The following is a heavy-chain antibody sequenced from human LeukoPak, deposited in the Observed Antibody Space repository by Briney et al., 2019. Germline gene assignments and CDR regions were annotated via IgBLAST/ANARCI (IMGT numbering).Heavy chain of an antibody. J-gene: IGHJ4*02. CDR3: TTHKQWLAYFDY. V-gene: IGHV3-48*03. Sequence: GGSLRLSCAASGFAFNTYAMNWVRQAPGKGLEWISYISTTATTIYYADSVKGRFTISRDNAKNSLYLQMNSLRVEDTAVYYCTTHKQWLAYFDYWGQGTLVTVSS. CDR1: GFAFNTYA. CDR2: ISTTATTI. D-gene: IGHD6-19*01.